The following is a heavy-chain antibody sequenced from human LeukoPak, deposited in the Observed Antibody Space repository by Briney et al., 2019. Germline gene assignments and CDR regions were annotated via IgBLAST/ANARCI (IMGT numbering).Heavy chain of an antibody. CDR1: GFTFSSYA. CDR3: ASGRGLLFDY. CDR2: ISSNGGST. Sequence: GGSLRLSCSASGFTFSSYAMHWVRQAPGKGLEYVSAISSNGGSTYYADSVKGRFTISRDNSKNTLYLQMSSLRAEDTAVYYCASGRGLLFDYWGQGTLVTVSS. D-gene: IGHD1-26*01. V-gene: IGHV3-64D*06. J-gene: IGHJ4*02.